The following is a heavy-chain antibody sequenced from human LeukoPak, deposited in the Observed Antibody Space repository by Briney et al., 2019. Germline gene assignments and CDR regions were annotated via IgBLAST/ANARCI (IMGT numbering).Heavy chain of an antibody. Sequence: GGSLRLSCAASGLTFSTYAMSWVRQAPGKGLEWVSAISGSGSGTYYAHSVRGRFTISRDNYKSMLYLQMNSLRAEDTAVYYCAKGGRGPIDYWGRGTLVTVSS. D-gene: IGHD3-10*01. CDR2: ISGSGSGT. CDR1: GLTFSTYA. CDR3: AKGGRGPIDY. V-gene: IGHV3-23*01. J-gene: IGHJ4*02.